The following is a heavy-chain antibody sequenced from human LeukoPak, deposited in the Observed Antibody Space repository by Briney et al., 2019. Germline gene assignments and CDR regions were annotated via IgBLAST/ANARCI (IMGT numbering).Heavy chain of an antibody. D-gene: IGHD3-9*01. CDR1: GFTFSSYS. J-gene: IGHJ4*02. V-gene: IGHV3-21*01. CDR2: ISSSSSYI. CDR3: ARDLHDILTGYSKGFDY. Sequence: GGSLRLSCAASGFTFSSYSMNWVRQAPGKGLEWVSSISSSSSYIYYADSVKGRFTISRDNAKNSLYPQMNSLRAEDTAVYYCARDLHDILTGYSKGFDYWGQGTLVTVSS.